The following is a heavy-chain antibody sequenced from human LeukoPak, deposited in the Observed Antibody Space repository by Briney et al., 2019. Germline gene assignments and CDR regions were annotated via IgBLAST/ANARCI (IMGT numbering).Heavy chain of an antibody. D-gene: IGHD3-16*01. CDR1: GFTFRNYE. Sequence: GGSLRLSCAVSGFTFRNYEMNWFRQAPGKGLEWVSYISNSGHSIKYADSVKGRFTVSKDNAKDSLHLQMNSLTADGTAVYFCATGNYGTQPHYWGQGTLVTVSS. J-gene: IGHJ4*02. CDR3: ATGNYGTQPHY. V-gene: IGHV3-48*03. CDR2: ISNSGHSI.